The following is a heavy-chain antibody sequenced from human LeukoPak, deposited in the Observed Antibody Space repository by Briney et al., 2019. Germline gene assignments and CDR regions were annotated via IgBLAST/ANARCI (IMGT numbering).Heavy chain of an antibody. D-gene: IGHD2-15*01. CDR1: GYTFTSYG. J-gene: IGHJ4*02. V-gene: IGHV1-18*01. Sequence: ASVKASCKASGYTFTSYGISWVRQAPGQGLEWMGWISAYNGNTNYAQKLQGRVTMTTDTSTSTAYMELRSLRSDDTAVYYCASLVCSGGSCPFDYWGQGTLVTVSS. CDR2: ISAYNGNT. CDR3: ASLVCSGGSCPFDY.